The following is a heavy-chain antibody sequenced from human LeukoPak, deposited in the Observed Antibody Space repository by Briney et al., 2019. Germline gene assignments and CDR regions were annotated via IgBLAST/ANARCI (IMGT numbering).Heavy chain of an antibody. CDR3: APTSEAYTSNWSV. J-gene: IGHJ4*02. Sequence: ASVKVSCKTSGYRFTDDYIHWVRQAPGQGLEWMGWINPDTDFTNYAPKFRGRVIMTRDTPISTAYMEVRRLTFDDTAIYYCAPTSEAYTSNWSVWGQGTLVTVSP. CDR2: INPDTDFT. V-gene: IGHV1-2*02. D-gene: IGHD3-16*01. CDR1: GYRFTDDY.